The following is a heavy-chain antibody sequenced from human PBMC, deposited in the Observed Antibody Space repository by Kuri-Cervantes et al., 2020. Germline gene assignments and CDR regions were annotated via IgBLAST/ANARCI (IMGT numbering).Heavy chain of an antibody. Sequence: WVRQAPGKGLEWIGSIYYSGSTHYNPSLKSRVTILVDTSKNQFSLKLSSVTAADTAMYYCVSENYDSSGYYFGLHYWGQGTLVTVSS. CDR3: VSENYDSSGYYFGLHY. CDR2: IYYSGST. V-gene: IGHV4-39*07. J-gene: IGHJ4*02. D-gene: IGHD3-22*01.